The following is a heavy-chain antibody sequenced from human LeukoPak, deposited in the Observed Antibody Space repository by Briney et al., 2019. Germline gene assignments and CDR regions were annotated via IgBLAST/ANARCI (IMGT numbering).Heavy chain of an antibody. CDR2: INTDGSTT. CDR3: AKGFSSGWLDY. J-gene: IGHJ4*02. Sequence: GGSLRLSCAASGFTFSSYWMHWVRQAPGKGLVWVSRINTDGSTTNYADSVEGRFTISRDNSKNTVYLQMNSLRPEDTAVYYCAKGFSSGWLDYWGQGTLVTVSS. V-gene: IGHV3-74*01. D-gene: IGHD6-19*01. CDR1: GFTFSSYW.